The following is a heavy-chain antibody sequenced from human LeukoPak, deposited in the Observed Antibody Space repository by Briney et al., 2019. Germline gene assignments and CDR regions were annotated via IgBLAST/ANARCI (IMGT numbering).Heavy chain of an antibody. Sequence: SVKVSCKASGGTFSSYAISWVQQAPGQGLEWMGRIIPILGIANYAQKFQGRVTITADKSTSTAYMELSSLRSEDTAVYYCARDLVFGELLPYWGQGTLVTVSS. CDR1: GGTFSSYA. D-gene: IGHD3-10*01. CDR2: IIPILGIA. J-gene: IGHJ4*02. CDR3: ARDLVFGELLPY. V-gene: IGHV1-69*04.